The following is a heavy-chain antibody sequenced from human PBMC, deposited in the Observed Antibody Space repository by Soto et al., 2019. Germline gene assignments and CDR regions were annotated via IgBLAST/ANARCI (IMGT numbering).Heavy chain of an antibody. CDR3: VRGRSDSLMDV. CDR2: LSSSRTTI. CDR1: GFTLNSYS. J-gene: IGHJ6*02. V-gene: IGHV3-48*02. Sequence: GGSLRLSCAGSGFTLNSYSMNWVRQAPGKGLEWVAYLSSSRTTIYYADSVEGRFTISRDDAKNSLYLQMNSLRDDDTAVYFCVRGRSDSLMDVWGQGTTVTVSS.